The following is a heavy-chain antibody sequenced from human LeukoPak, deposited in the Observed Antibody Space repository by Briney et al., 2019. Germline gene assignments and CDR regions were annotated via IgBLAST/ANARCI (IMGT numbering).Heavy chain of an antibody. CDR1: GGSISSYY. Sequence: SETLSLTCTVSGGSISSYYWSWIRQPPGKGLEWIGYIYYSGSTNYNPSLKSRVTISVDTSKNQFSLKLSSVTAADTAVYYCAREGLGDYYYYYYMDVWGKGTTVTVSS. CDR3: AREGLGDYYYYYYMDV. J-gene: IGHJ6*03. D-gene: IGHD4-17*01. V-gene: IGHV4-59*01. CDR2: IYYSGST.